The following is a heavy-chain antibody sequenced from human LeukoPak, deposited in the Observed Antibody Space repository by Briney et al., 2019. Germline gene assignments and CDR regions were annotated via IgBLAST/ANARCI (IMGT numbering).Heavy chain of an antibody. Sequence: ASVKGSCKASGYTFTSYGISWVRQAPGQGLEWMGWISSYNGNTNYAQKLQGRVTMTTDTSTSTAYMELRSLRSDDTAVNYCARCRDSSSCSYGMDVWGQGTTVTVSS. CDR3: ARCRDSSSCSYGMDV. CDR2: ISSYNGNT. V-gene: IGHV1-18*01. J-gene: IGHJ6*02. D-gene: IGHD6-13*01. CDR1: GYTFTSYG.